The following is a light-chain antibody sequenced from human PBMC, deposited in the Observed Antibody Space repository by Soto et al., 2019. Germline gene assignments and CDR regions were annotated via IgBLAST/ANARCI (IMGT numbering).Light chain of an antibody. J-gene: IGLJ2*01. CDR3: LLSYNGARV. Sequence: QAVVTQEPSLTVSPGGTVTPTCASSTGAVTSTHWPYWVQQKPGQAPRTMIHDTNVRHSWTPARFSGSLLGGKAALTLSGAQPEDEADYYCLLSYNGARVFGGGTKLTVL. CDR2: DTN. V-gene: IGLV7-46*01. CDR1: TGAVTSTHW.